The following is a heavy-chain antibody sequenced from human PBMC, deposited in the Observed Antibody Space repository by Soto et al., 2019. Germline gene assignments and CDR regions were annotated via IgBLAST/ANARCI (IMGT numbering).Heavy chain of an antibody. CDR3: ARNSYGYAYYYYGMDV. Sequence: QVQLQESGPGLVKPSETLSLTCTVSGGSVSSGSYYWSWIRQPPGKGLEWIGYIYYSGSTNYNPLLNSRVTLAVDTSKNQFSLKLSSVTAADTAVYYCARNSYGYAYYYYGMDVWGQGTTVTVSS. V-gene: IGHV4-61*01. CDR2: IYYSGST. D-gene: IGHD5-18*01. J-gene: IGHJ6*02. CDR1: GGSVSSGSYY.